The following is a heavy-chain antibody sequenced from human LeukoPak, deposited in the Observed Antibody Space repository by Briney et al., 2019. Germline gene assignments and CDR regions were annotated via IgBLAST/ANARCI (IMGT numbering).Heavy chain of an antibody. D-gene: IGHD1-20*01. CDR2: INSDGSST. Sequence: GGSLRLSCAASGFTFSSYWMHWVRQAPGKGLVWVSRINSDGSSTSYADSVKGRFTISRDNAKNTLYLQMNSLRAEDTAVYYCARIRYDWSGMDVWGQGTTVTVSS. V-gene: IGHV3-74*01. CDR1: GFTFSSYW. J-gene: IGHJ6*02. CDR3: ARIRYDWSGMDV.